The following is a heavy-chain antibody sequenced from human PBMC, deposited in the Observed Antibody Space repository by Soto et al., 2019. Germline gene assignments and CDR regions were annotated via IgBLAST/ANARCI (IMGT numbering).Heavy chain of an antibody. Sequence: QITLKESGPTLVKPKATLTLTCIYSGFSFSSVGEGVGWVRQPPGKALEWLALIYWDDDKKYGPSLEDRITVTRDTSKNQVVFTMINMDPVDTATYYCVHRRYSSYFDSWGQGTRVTVSS. V-gene: IGHV2-5*05. CDR2: IYWDDDK. CDR1: GFSFSSVGEG. D-gene: IGHD2-15*01. J-gene: IGHJ4*02. CDR3: VHRRYSSYFDS.